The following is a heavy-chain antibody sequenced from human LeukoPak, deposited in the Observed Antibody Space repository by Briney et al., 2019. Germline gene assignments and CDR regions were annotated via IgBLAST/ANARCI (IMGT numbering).Heavy chain of an antibody. V-gene: IGHV3-23*01. J-gene: IGHJ4*02. CDR2: IGCDGRS. Sequence: GGSLRLFCVASGFPLTPKAINWVRQAPGKGLEWVSGIGCDGRSHYTGSVKGRFTISRDNSKNTLYLQMNSLRTEDTAIYYCARDLHNLSCIDYWGLGTLVTVSS. D-gene: IGHD5-24*01. CDR1: GFPLTPKA. CDR3: ARDLHNLSCIDY.